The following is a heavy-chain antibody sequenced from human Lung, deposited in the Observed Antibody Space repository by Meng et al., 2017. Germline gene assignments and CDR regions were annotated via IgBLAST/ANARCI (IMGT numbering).Heavy chain of an antibody. CDR1: GFSFTDAW. V-gene: IGHV3-15*01. D-gene: IGHD6-13*01. CDR2: IKSNSDGGTT. Sequence: EVHSGGSGGDLVKPGGSLRLSCLSAGFSFTDAWMSWVRQAPGKGLEWVGRIKSNSDGGTTDYAAPVKGRFTISRDDSKNTLYLQMNSLITEDTAVYFCATGAAAADHWGQGTLVTVSS. CDR3: ATGAAAADH. J-gene: IGHJ4*02.